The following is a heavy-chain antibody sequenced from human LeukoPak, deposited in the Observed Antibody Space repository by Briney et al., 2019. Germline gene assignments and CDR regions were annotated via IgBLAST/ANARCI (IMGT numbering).Heavy chain of an antibody. CDR2: ISGSGGST. CDR1: GFTFSSYA. J-gene: IGHJ2*01. CDR3: AKSSYGDKYWYFDL. D-gene: IGHD4-17*01. Sequence: GGSLRLSCAASGFTFSSYAMSWVRQAPGKGLGWVSAISGSGGSTYYADSVKGRFTISRDNSKNTLYLQMNSLRAEDTAVYYCAKSSYGDKYWYFDLWGRGTLVTVSS. V-gene: IGHV3-23*01.